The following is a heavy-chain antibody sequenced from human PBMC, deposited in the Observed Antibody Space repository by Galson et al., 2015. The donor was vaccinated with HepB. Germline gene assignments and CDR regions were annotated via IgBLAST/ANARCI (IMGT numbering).Heavy chain of an antibody. CDR3: ARRGGIRKSEIAFDV. V-gene: IGHV1-8*01. D-gene: IGHD6-13*01. J-gene: IGHJ4*02. Sequence: SVKVSCKASGYIFTNYDTHWVRQAAGQGLEWMGWVNPKTGNTLYTESLQGRLTMTTTTSVSTAYMELSSLRPEDTAVYYCARRGGIRKSEIAFDVWGQGTPVLVSS. CDR2: VNPKTGNT. CDR1: GYIFTNYD.